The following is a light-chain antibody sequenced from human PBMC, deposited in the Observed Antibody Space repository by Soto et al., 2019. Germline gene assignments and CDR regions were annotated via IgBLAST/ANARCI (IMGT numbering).Light chain of an antibody. J-gene: IGKJ4*01. Sequence: DIQMTQTPSAMPACLGGRFTVTCRSNQGISNSLAWFQQKPGKAPRLLIYDASTLQSGVPSRFGGSGSGTDFTLTISSLQPEDFATYYCQQLNSAPFTFGGGTKVDIK. V-gene: IGKV1-17*03. CDR1: QGISNS. CDR3: QQLNSAPFT. CDR2: DAS.